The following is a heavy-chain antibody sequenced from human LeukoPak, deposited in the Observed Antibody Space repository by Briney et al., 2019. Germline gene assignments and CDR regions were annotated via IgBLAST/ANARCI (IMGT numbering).Heavy chain of an antibody. CDR2: IYYSGST. Sequence: SETLSLTCTVSGGSISSYYWSWIRQPPGKGLEWIGYIYYSGSTNYNPSLKSRVTISVDTSKNQFSLKLSSVTAADTAVYYCARDRGSSDGLDAFDIWGQGTVVTVSS. V-gene: IGHV4-59*01. D-gene: IGHD6-6*01. CDR3: ARDRGSSDGLDAFDI. CDR1: GGSISSYY. J-gene: IGHJ3*02.